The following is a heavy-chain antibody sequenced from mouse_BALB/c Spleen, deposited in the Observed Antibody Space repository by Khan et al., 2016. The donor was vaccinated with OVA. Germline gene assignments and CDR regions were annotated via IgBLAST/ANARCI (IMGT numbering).Heavy chain of an antibody. CDR2: IGPGSSNP. CDR3: ARENYYGRGCYAMDY. Sequence: DLVKPGTSVKLSCKASAYTFTSYWINWIKQRPGQGLEWIGCIGPGSSNPYYNEMFKGKPALTVATSSSTAYIQLSSLLCKELAVYFWARENYYGRGCYAMDYGGRGTGDTVS. J-gene: IGHJ4*01. CDR1: AYTFTSYW. V-gene: IGHV1S41*01. D-gene: IGHD1-1*01.